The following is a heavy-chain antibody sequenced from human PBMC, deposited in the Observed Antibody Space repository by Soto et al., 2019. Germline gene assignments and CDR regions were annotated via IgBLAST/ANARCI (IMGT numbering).Heavy chain of an antibody. CDR3: ARMGVVGATTFDY. Sequence: SSETLSLTCTVSGGSISSYYWSWIRQPPGKGLEWIGYIYYSGSTNYNPSLKSRVTISVDTSKNQFSLKLSSVTAADTALYYCARMGVVGATTFDYWGQGTLVTVSS. CDR2: IYYSGST. J-gene: IGHJ4*02. V-gene: IGHV4-59*01. CDR1: GGSISSYY. D-gene: IGHD1-26*01.